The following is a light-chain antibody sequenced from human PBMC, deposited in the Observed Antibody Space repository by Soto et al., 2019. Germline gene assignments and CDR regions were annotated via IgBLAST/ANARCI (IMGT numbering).Light chain of an antibody. V-gene: IGKV3-15*01. CDR3: QQYNNWPPWT. CDR2: GAS. J-gene: IGKJ1*01. Sequence: EIVMTQSPATLSVSPGERVTLSCRASQSVSGNLAWYQQKPGQAPRLLVYGASTRATGIPAMFSGSGSGTEFTLTISSLQSEDFAVYYCQQYNNWPPWTFGQGTKVEIK. CDR1: QSVSGN.